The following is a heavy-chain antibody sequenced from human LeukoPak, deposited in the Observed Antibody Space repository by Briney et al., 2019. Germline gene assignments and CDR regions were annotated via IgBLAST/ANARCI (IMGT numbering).Heavy chain of an antibody. CDR1: GFTFSDYI. CDR3: ARDEGYYFDS. V-gene: IGHV3-21*01. Sequence: GGSLRLSCAASGFTFSDYIMNWVRQAPGKGLEWVASISRNSTYIHYADSVKGRFTISGDNARNSLFLQMNSLRAEDTAIYYCARDEGYYFDSWGQGTQVTVSS. CDR2: ISRNSTYI. J-gene: IGHJ4*02.